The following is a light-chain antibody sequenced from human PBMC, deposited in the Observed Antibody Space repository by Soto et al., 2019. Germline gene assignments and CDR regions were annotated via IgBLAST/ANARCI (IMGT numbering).Light chain of an antibody. CDR1: SSDIGAYNY. Sequence: QSALTQPASVSGSPGQSITISCTGISSDIGAYNYVSWYQQHPGKAPKLMIYDVSSRPSGVSNRFSGSKSDNTASLAISGLQAEDEADYYCSSYTSSSIVVFGGRTKVTVL. CDR3: SSYTSSSIVV. J-gene: IGLJ2*01. CDR2: DVS. V-gene: IGLV2-14*03.